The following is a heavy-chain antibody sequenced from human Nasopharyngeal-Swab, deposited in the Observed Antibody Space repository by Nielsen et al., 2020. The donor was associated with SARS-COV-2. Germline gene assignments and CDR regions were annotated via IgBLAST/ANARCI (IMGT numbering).Heavy chain of an antibody. CDR3: ASGQCINGVCNPTDGLDV. J-gene: IGHJ6*02. Sequence: SVKVSCKASGFSITYRFLHWLRQAPGQALEWMGWITPFNGNAKYAQKFQGRVSITRSCSRTTASLELSSLIPDDTAMYFCASGQCINGVCNPTDGLDVWGQGTSVTVS. D-gene: IGHD2-8*01. CDR2: ITPFNGNA. CDR1: GFSITYRF. V-gene: IGHV1-45*02.